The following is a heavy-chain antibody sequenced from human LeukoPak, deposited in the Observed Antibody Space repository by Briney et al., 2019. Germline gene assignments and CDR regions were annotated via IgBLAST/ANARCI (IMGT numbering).Heavy chain of an antibody. Sequence: SETLSLTCTVPGGSISSYYWSWIRQPPGKGLEWIGYIYYSGSINYNPSLKSRVTISVDTSKDQFSLKLSSVTAADTAVYYCARHPGWGSYLHFDYWGQGTLVTVSS. J-gene: IGHJ4*02. D-gene: IGHD3-16*02. CDR3: ARHPGWGSYLHFDY. CDR1: GGSISSYY. V-gene: IGHV4-59*08. CDR2: IYYSGSI.